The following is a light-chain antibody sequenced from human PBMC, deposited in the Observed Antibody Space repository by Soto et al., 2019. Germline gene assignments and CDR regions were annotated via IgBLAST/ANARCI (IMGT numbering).Light chain of an antibody. CDR3: QQYNSQGT. CDR2: DAS. CDR1: QSISSW. Sequence: DIQMTQSPSTLSASVGDRVTITCRASQSISSWLAWYQQKPGKAPKLLIYDASSLESGVPSRFSGSGSGTEFTLTISSLQSYYFATYYCQQYNSQGTFGQGTKVDIK. J-gene: IGKJ1*01. V-gene: IGKV1-5*01.